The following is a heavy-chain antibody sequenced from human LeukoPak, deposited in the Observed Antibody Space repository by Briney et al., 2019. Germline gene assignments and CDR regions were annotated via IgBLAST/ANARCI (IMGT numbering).Heavy chain of an antibody. CDR1: GGSCDDYY. D-gene: IGHD5-24*01. V-gene: IGHV4-34*01. Sequence: SETLSLTCAVHGGSCDDYYCSWIRQPPGKGLEWIGEIHPHGIFYYNSSPTSRVTISIDTSKSQFSLRLTSVTAADTAFYYCARGRDRSKAGDLWGQGSLVIVSS. J-gene: IGHJ5*02. CDR2: IHPHGIF. CDR3: ARGRDRSKAGDL.